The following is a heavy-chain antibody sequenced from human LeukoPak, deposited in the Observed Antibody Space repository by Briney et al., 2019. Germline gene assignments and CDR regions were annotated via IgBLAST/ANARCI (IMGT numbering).Heavy chain of an antibody. CDR2: INPGGGNT. D-gene: IGHD6-13*01. J-gene: IGHJ5*02. CDR1: GYTFSSYY. V-gene: IGHV1-46*01. CDR3: ARGIPAAGMGFDP. Sequence: ASVKVSCKASGYTFSSYYIHWLRQAPGQGLEWMGIINPGGGNTDYAQKFQGRVTMTRDASTSTVYMELSSLRFEDTAVYYCARGIPAAGMGFDPWGQGTLVTVSS.